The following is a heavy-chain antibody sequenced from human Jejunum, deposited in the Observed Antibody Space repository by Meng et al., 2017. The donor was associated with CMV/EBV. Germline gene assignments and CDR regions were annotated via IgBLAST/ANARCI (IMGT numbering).Heavy chain of an antibody. CDR2: IKEDGSEK. V-gene: IGHV3-7*01. D-gene: IGHD3/OR15-3a*01. Sequence: SWEGSGFTVSRHWMTWVRQAPGKGLEWVANIKEDGSEKYYVGAVKGRFTISRDNVENSLVLQMNSLRADDTAVYYCARDRNLIFWGQGTLVTVSS. J-gene: IGHJ4*02. CDR3: ARDRNLIF. CDR1: GFTVSRHW.